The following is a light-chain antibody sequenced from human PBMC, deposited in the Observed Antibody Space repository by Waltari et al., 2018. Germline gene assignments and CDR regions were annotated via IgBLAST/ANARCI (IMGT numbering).Light chain of an antibody. J-gene: IGLJ1*01. CDR1: SSDVGRPNL. CDR3: CSYAGSSTSLYV. CDR2: EVS. Sequence: QSALTQPVSVSGSPGQSITISCTGTSSDVGRPNLLSWSQQHPGKAPKPMIYEVSKGPSGVSNLFSGSKSGNTASLTISGLQAEDEADYYCCSYAGSSTSLYVFGTGTKVTVL. V-gene: IGLV2-23*02.